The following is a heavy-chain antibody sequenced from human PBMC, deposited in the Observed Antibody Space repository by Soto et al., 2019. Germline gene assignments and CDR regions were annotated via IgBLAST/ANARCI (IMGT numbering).Heavy chain of an antibody. CDR3: AKDFLYGGYHGPFDY. CDR1: GFTFDDYA. Sequence: GGSLRLSCAASGFTFDDYAMHWVRQAPGKGLEWVSGISWNSGSIGYADSVKGRFTISRDNAKNSLYLQVNSLRAEDTALYYCAKDFLYGGYHGPFDYWGQGTLVTVSS. V-gene: IGHV3-9*01. CDR2: ISWNSGSI. J-gene: IGHJ4*02. D-gene: IGHD5-12*01.